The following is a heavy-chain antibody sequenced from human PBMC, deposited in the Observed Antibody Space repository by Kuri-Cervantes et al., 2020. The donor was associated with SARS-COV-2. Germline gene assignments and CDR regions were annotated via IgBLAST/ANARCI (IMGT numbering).Heavy chain of an antibody. V-gene: IGHV3-48*01. D-gene: IGHD3-16*01. CDR1: GFTFSSYG. Sequence: GESLKISCAASGFTFSSYGMHWVRQAPGKGLEWVSYISSSSSAIYYPDSVKGRFTMSRGNAKNSLYLQMNSLRAEDTAVYYCATAVREPFGGYWGQGTLVTVSS. J-gene: IGHJ4*02. CDR2: ISSSSSAI. CDR3: ATAVREPFGGY.